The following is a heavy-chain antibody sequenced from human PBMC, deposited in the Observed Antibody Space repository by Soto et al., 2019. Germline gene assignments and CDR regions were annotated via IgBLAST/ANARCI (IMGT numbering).Heavy chain of an antibody. CDR2: IKQDGSEK. CDR1: GFTFSSYW. J-gene: IGHJ4*02. Sequence: EVQLVESGGGLVQPGGSLRLSCAASGFTFSSYWMSWVRQAPGKGLEWVANIKQDGSEKYYVDSVEGRFTISRDNAKNSLYLQMNSLRAEDTAVYYCARDGGGVLVRWYFDYWGQGTLVTVSS. V-gene: IGHV3-7*01. D-gene: IGHD6-13*01. CDR3: ARDGGGVLVRWYFDY.